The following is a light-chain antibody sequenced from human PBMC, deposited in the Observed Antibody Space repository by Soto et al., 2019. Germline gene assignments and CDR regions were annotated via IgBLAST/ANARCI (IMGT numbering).Light chain of an antibody. CDR1: SSNIGSNY. CDR3: AAWDDSLSGVV. CDR2: RNN. V-gene: IGLV1-47*01. J-gene: IGLJ2*01. Sequence: QSVLTQPPSASGTPGQRVTISCSGSSSNIGSNYVYCYQQLPGTAPTLLIYRNNQRPSGVPDRFSGSKSGTSASLAVSGLRSEDEADYYCAAWDDSLSGVVFGGGTKLTFL.